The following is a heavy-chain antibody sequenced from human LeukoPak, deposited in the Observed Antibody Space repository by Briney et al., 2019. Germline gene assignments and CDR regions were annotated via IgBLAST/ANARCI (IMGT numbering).Heavy chain of an antibody. D-gene: IGHD6-19*01. Sequence: MPSETLSLTCGVSGYSISSNHCGAGVRQPPGEGLEGIGEIYHDGTTKYSASLKSRATISLVKFKNHFSLNVISVTAADTAVYYCARLLLKSQWLVQENDYWGQGTLVTVSS. V-gene: IGHV4-4*02. CDR3: ARLLLKSQWLVQENDY. J-gene: IGHJ4*02. CDR2: IYHDGTT. CDR1: GYSISSNHC.